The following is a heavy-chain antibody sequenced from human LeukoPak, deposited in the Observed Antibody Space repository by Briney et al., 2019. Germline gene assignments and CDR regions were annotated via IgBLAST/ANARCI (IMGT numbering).Heavy chain of an antibody. CDR1: GFTSSDYY. J-gene: IGHJ4*02. V-gene: IGHV3-11*06. CDR3: AREAGRGYSGHDY. D-gene: IGHD5-12*01. Sequence: GGSLRLSCAASGFTSSDYYMSWIRQALGKGLEWVSYISSSSSSYTNYADSVKGRFTISRDNAKNSLFLQMNSLRAEDTAVYYCAREAGRGYSGHDYWGQGTLVTVSS. CDR2: ISSSSSSYT.